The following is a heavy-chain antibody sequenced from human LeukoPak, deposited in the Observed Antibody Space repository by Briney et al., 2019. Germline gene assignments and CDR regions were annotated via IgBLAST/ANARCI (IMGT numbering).Heavy chain of an antibody. V-gene: IGHV1-3*01. CDR2: INAGNGNT. Sequence: GASVKVSCKASGYTFTIYAMHWVRQAPGQRLEWMGWINAGNGNTKYSQKFQGRVTITRDTSASTAYMELSSLRSEDTAVYYCARVNFGGPPFDIWGQGTMVTVSS. J-gene: IGHJ3*02. D-gene: IGHD4-23*01. CDR3: ARVNFGGPPFDI. CDR1: GYTFTIYA.